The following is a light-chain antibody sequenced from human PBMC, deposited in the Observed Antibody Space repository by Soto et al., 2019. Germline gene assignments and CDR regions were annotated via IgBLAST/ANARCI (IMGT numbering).Light chain of an antibody. CDR1: QSISSY. CDR2: GAS. Sequence: EVVVTQAPITRSFPRGGMGARSWSGSQSISSYLAWYQQKPGQAPRLLIYGASTRATGIPDRFSGSRPGADFTLTISSLEPADSAVYYCQQRSNWPPRTFGPGTKVDIK. V-gene: IGKV3-11*01. CDR3: QQRSNWPPRT. J-gene: IGKJ1*01.